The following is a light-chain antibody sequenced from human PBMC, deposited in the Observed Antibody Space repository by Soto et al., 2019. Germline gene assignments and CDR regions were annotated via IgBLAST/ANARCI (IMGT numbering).Light chain of an antibody. CDR3: QQTYSSLPIT. Sequence: DIQMTQSPSSLSASVGDRVTITCRASQTIYSNLNWYQQKPGKAPNLLIYAASSLESGVPARFSGSGSGTHFTLTITGLQPEDFETYYCQQTYSSLPITFGQGTRLEIK. V-gene: IGKV1-39*01. CDR1: QTIYSN. CDR2: AAS. J-gene: IGKJ5*01.